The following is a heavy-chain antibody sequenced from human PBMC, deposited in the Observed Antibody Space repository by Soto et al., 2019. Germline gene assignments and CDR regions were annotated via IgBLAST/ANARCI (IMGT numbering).Heavy chain of an antibody. CDR2: IRSKAYGGTT. D-gene: IGHD4-17*01. CDR1: GFTFGDYA. J-gene: IGHJ3*02. Sequence: EVQLVESGGGLVKPGRSLRLSCTASGFTFGDYAMSWFRQAPGKGLEWGGFIRSKAYGGTTEYAASVKGRFTISRDDSHSIAYLKMHSLKTEDTAVYYCTRDRSYGEADAFDIWGQGTMVTVSS. V-gene: IGHV3-49*05. CDR3: TRDRSYGEADAFDI.